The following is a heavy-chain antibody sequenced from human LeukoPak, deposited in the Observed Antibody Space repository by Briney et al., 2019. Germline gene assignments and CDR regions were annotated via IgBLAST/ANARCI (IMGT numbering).Heavy chain of an antibody. CDR2: IKPNSGGT. V-gene: IGHV1-2*02. J-gene: IGHJ6*03. CDR1: GYTFTGYY. Sequence: ASVKVSCKASGYTFTGYYMHWVRQAPGQGLEWMGWIKPNSGGTNYAQKFQGRVTMTRDTSISTAYMELSRLRSDDTAVYYCASGSSGWYGEGNYYYYYMDVWGKGTTVTVSS. D-gene: IGHD6-19*01. CDR3: ASGSSGWYGEGNYYYYYMDV.